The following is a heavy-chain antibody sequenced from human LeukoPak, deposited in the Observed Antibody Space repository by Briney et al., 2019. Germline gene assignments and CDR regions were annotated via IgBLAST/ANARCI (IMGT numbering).Heavy chain of an antibody. J-gene: IGHJ5*02. D-gene: IGHD1-26*01. CDR1: GYTFTSYD. CDR2: MNPNSGNT. V-gene: IGHV1-8*01. CDR3: ALSPGRWFDP. Sequence: ASVTVSCTASGYTFTSYDINWVRQAPGQGLEWMGWMNPNSGNTGYAQKFQGRVTMTRNTSISTAYMELSSLRSEDTAVYYCALSPGRWFDPWGQGTLVTVSS.